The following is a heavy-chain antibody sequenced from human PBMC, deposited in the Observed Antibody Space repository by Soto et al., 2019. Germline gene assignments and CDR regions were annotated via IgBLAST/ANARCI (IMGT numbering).Heavy chain of an antibody. V-gene: IGHV3-30-3*01. CDR1: GFTFSHYA. Sequence: QVQLVESGGGVVQPGRSLRLSCAASGFTFSHYAMHWVRQAPGKGLEWVALVSHDGNNKYYADSVKGRFTISRDDSKNTLYLQMNSLRAQDTAVFYCARDLGDYSSRADAFDIWGQGTVVTVSS. CDR2: VSHDGNNK. J-gene: IGHJ3*02. D-gene: IGHD4-17*01. CDR3: ARDLGDYSSRADAFDI.